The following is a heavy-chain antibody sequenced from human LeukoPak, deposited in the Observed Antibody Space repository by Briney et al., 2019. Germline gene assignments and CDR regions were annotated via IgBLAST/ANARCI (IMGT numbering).Heavy chain of an antibody. V-gene: IGHV1-69*01. Sequence: GASVKVSCKASGGTFRNYAINWVRQAPGQGLEWMGGIIPIFGTANYAQKFQGRVTITADESTRTSYMDLNSLRSEDTAVYYCARDGKSAVVVVRAAYFDFWGQGTLVTVSS. D-gene: IGHD3-22*01. J-gene: IGHJ4*02. CDR1: GGTFRNYA. CDR2: IIPIFGTA. CDR3: ARDGKSAVVVVRAAYFDF.